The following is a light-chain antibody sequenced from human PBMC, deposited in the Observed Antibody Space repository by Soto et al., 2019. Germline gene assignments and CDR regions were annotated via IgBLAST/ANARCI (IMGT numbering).Light chain of an antibody. CDR1: NSDVGGYNY. Sequence: QSALTQPASVSGSPGQSITISCTGTNSDVGGYNYVSWYQQHPGKAPKLMIYDVSNRPSGGSNRFSGSKSGNTASLTISGLQAEDEADYYCSSYTSSSTSYVFGTGTKVTVL. CDR3: SSYTSSSTSYV. CDR2: DVS. V-gene: IGLV2-14*01. J-gene: IGLJ1*01.